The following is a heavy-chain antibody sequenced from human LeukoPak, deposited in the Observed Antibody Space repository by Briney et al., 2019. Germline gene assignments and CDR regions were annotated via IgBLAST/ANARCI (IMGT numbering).Heavy chain of an antibody. CDR1: NFTFSDYP. V-gene: IGHV3-11*01. CDR2: INGDGSSI. D-gene: IGHD5-18*01. J-gene: IGHJ4*02. Sequence: GGSLRLSCEASNFTFSDYPMNWVRQAPGRGLEWVSYINGDGSSIYYADSLKGRFTISRDNAKNSLYLQMNSLKTEDTAVYYCTTDYPEWIQLWLSDYWGQGTLVTVSS. CDR3: TTDYPEWIQLWLSDY.